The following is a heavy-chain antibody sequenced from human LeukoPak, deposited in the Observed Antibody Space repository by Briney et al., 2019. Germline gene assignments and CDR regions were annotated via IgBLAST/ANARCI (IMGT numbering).Heavy chain of an antibody. CDR1: GFTFSSYW. V-gene: IGHV3-7*01. J-gene: IGHJ4*02. CDR2: IKQDGSEK. D-gene: IGHD2-15*01. CDR3: ARARTREGVVFDY. Sequence: PGGSLRLSCAASGFTFSSYWMSWVRQAPGKGLEWVANIKQDGSEKYYVDSVKGRFTISRDNAKNSLYLQMNSLRAEDTAVYYCARARTREGVVFDYWGQGTLVTVSS.